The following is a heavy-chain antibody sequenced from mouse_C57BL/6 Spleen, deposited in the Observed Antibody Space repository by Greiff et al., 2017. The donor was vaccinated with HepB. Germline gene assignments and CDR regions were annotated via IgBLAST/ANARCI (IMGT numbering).Heavy chain of an antibody. V-gene: IGHV1-82*01. CDR1: GYAFSSSW. CDR3: ARTLKLGGGVDY. CDR2: IYPGDGDT. D-gene: IGHD4-1*01. J-gene: IGHJ2*01. Sequence: QVQLQQSGPELVKPGASVKISCKASGYAFSSSWMNWVKQRPGKGLEWIGRIYPGDGDTNYNGKFKGKATLTADKSSSTAYMQLSSLTSEDSAVYFCARTLKLGGGVDYWGQGTTLTVSS.